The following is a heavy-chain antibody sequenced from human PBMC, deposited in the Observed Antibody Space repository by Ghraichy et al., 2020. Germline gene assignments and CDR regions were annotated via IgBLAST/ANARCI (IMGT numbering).Heavy chain of an antibody. CDR2: IWYDGSNK. CDR3: ARDKFDSSGWGYFDY. V-gene: IGHV3-33*01. J-gene: IGHJ4*02. CDR1: GFTFSSYG. D-gene: IGHD3-22*01. Sequence: GGSLRLSCAASGFTFSSYGMHWVRQAPGKGLEWVAVIWYDGSNKYYADSVKGRFTISRDNSKNTLYLQMNSLRAEDTAVYYCARDKFDSSGWGYFDYWGQGTLVTVSS.